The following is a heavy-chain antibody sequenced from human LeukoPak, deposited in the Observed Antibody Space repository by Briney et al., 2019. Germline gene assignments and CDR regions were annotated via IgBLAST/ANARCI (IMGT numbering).Heavy chain of an antibody. CDR1: GGSLSRYY. Sequence: PETLSLTCTVSGGSLSRYYRSWIRQPPGKGLEWIGYIYYSGSTNYYHSLMSRGTILVDTSKNQFSLKLSSVTAADTAVYYCARSQVDGCSSTSCYQGYYYYMDVWGKGTTVTVSS. J-gene: IGHJ6*03. CDR3: ARSQVDGCSSTSCYQGYYYYMDV. CDR2: IYYSGST. D-gene: IGHD2-2*01. V-gene: IGHV4-59*12.